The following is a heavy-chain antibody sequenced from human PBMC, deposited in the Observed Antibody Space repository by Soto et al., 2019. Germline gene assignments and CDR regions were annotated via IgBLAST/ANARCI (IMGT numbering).Heavy chain of an antibody. J-gene: IGHJ4*02. CDR3: AKGGKLRYCSGGSCYLIDY. V-gene: IGHV3-30*18. CDR1: GFTFSSYG. Sequence: PGGSLRLSCAASGFTFSSYGMHWVRQAPGKGLEWVAVISYDGSNKYYADSVKGRFTISRDNSKNTLYLQMNSLRAEDTAVYYCAKGGKLRYCSGGSCYLIDYWGQGTLVTVSS. D-gene: IGHD2-15*01. CDR2: ISYDGSNK.